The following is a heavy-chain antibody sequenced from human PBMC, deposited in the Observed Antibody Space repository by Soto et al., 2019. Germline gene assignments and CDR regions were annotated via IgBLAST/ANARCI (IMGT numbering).Heavy chain of an antibody. CDR1: GYTFTSYA. CDR3: ARGGSLYWYFDL. J-gene: IGHJ2*01. V-gene: IGHV1-3*01. Sequence: ASVKVSCKASGYTFTSYAMHWVRQAPGQRLEWMGWINAGNGNTKYSQKLQGRVNITRDTSASTAYMELSSLRSEDTAVYYCARGGSLYWYFDLWGRGTLVTVSS. D-gene: IGHD1-26*01. CDR2: INAGNGNT.